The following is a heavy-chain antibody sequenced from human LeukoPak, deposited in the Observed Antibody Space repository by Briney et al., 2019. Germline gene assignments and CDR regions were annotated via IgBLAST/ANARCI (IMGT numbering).Heavy chain of an antibody. CDR1: GFTFSTYT. V-gene: IGHV3-48*02. Sequence: GGSLRPSCAASGFTFSTYTMNWVRQAPGKGLEWVSYISRSSSTIYYADSVKGRFTVSRDNAKNSLYLQMNSLRDEDTAVYYCARDRAAAAREIEYWGQGTLVTVSS. D-gene: IGHD6-13*01. CDR3: ARDRAAAAREIEY. J-gene: IGHJ4*02. CDR2: ISRSSSTI.